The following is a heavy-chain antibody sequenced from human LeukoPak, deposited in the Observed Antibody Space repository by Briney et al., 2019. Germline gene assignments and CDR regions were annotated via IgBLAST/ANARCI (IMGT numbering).Heavy chain of an antibody. CDR2: IGPDGGTT. J-gene: IGHJ4*02. Sequence: GGSLRLSCAASGFTFYTYGMHWVRQAPGKGLEYVSGIGPDGGTTYYANSVKGRFTISRDNCKYMLYLQMGSLTADDMAVYYCARGAQLTDYWGQGTLVTVSS. CDR1: GFTFYTYG. V-gene: IGHV3-64*01. CDR3: ARGAQLTDY. D-gene: IGHD6-13*01.